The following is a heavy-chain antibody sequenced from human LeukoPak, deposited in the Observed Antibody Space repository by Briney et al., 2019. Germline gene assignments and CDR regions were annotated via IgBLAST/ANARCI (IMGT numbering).Heavy chain of an antibody. J-gene: IGHJ6*02. CDR2: IVVGSGNT. CDR1: GFTFTSSA. D-gene: IGHD3-3*01. V-gene: IGHV1-58*01. CDR3: ARGYDDFWSGYYGYYYGMDV. Sequence: SVKVSCKASGFTFTSSAVQWVRQARGQRLEWIGWIVVGSGNTNYAQKFQERVTITRDMSTSTAYMELSRLRSDDTAVYYCARGYDDFWSGYYGYYYGMDVWGQGTTVTVSS.